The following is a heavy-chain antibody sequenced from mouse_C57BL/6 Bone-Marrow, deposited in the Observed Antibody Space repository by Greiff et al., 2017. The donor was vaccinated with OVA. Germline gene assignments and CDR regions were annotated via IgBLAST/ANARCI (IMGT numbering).Heavy chain of an antibody. CDR3: ARGTTVPWFAY. J-gene: IGHJ3*01. Sequence: EVKVEESGPGLVKPSQSLSLTCSVTGYSITSGYYWNWIRQFPGNKLEWMGYISYDGSNNYNPSLKNRISITRDTSKNQFFLKLNSVTTEDTATYYCARGTTVPWFAYWGQGTLVTVSA. CDR2: ISYDGSN. D-gene: IGHD1-1*01. V-gene: IGHV3-6*01. CDR1: GYSITSGYY.